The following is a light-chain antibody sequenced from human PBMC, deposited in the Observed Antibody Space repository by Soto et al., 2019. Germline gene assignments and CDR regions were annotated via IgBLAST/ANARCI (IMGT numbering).Light chain of an antibody. CDR2: GNT. Sequence: QSVLTQPPSVSGAPGQRVTISCTGSSSNIGAGYDVHWYQQFPGTAPKLLIYGNTNRPSGVPDRFSGSKSGPSASLAITGLQAEDEADYYCQSYDSSLSGSVVFGTGTKVTVL. CDR1: SSNIGAGYD. V-gene: IGLV1-40*01. J-gene: IGLJ1*01. CDR3: QSYDSSLSGSVV.